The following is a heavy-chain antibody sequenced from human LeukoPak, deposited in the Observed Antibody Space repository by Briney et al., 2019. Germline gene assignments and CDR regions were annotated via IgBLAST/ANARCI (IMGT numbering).Heavy chain of an antibody. Sequence: EASVKVSCKASGYTFTSYGISWVRQAPGQGLEWMGWINPNSGGTNYAQKFQGRVTMTWDTSISTAYMELSRLTSDDTAVYYCARGRSVAVAVWSPPIDYWGQGTLVTVSS. J-gene: IGHJ4*02. D-gene: IGHD6-19*01. CDR1: GYTFTSYG. CDR2: INPNSGGT. CDR3: ARGRSVAVAVWSPPIDY. V-gene: IGHV1-2*02.